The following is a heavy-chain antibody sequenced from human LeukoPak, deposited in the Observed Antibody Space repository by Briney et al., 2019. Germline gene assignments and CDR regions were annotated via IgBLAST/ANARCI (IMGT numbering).Heavy chain of an antibody. D-gene: IGHD3-10*01. CDR2: IKQDGSEK. J-gene: IGHJ6*03. CDR1: GFTFSSYW. Sequence: GGSLRLSCAASGFTFSSYWMSWVRQAPGKGLEWVANIKQDGSEKYYVDSVKGRFTISRDNAKNSLYLQMNSLRAEDTAVYYCARSLRVRGVPDYMDVWGKGTTVTISS. V-gene: IGHV3-7*01. CDR3: ARSLRVRGVPDYMDV.